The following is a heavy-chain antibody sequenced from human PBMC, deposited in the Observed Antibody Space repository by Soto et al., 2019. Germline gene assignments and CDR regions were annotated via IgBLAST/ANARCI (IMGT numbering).Heavy chain of an antibody. D-gene: IGHD5-18*01. Sequence: GASVKVSFKASGGAFSSYAIRWVRQAPGQGLEWMGGIIPIFGTANYAQKFQGRVTITADKSTSTAYMELSSLRSEDTAVYYCARYSYGTQYGMDVWGQGTTVTVSS. CDR2: IIPIFGTA. J-gene: IGHJ6*02. V-gene: IGHV1-69*06. CDR1: GGAFSSYA. CDR3: ARYSYGTQYGMDV.